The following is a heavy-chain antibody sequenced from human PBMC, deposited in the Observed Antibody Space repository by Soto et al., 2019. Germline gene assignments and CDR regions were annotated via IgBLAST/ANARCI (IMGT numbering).Heavy chain of an antibody. CDR1: GFTFSSYA. Sequence: GGSLRLSCAASGFTFSSYAMSWVRQAPGKGLEWVSAISGSGGSTYYAHSVKGRFTISRDNSKNTLYLQMNSLRAEDTAVYYCANKLVPAPPFRAFDIWGQGTMVTVSS. V-gene: IGHV3-23*01. CDR3: ANKLVPAPPFRAFDI. D-gene: IGHD2-2*01. J-gene: IGHJ3*02. CDR2: ISGSGGST.